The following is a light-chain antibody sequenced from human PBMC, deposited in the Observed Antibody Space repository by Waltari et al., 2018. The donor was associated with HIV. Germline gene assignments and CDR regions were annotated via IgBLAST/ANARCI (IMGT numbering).Light chain of an antibody. J-gene: IGLJ2*01. CDR2: QDS. CDR3: QAWDSSTAV. CDR1: KLGDKY. V-gene: IGLV3-1*01. Sequence: SYELTQPPSVSVSPGQTASFTCSGDKLGDKYARWYQQKPGQSPVLVIYQDSKRPSGIPGRFSGSNSGNTATLTISGTQAMDEADYYCQAWDSSTAVFGGGTKLTVL.